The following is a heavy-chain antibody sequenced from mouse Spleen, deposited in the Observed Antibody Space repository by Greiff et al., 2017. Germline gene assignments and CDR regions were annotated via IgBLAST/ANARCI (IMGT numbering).Heavy chain of an antibody. J-gene: IGHJ3*01. Sequence: QVQLQQSGAELVRPGASVTLSCKASGYTFTDYEMHWVKQTPVHGLEWIGAIDPETGGTAYNQKFKGKAILTADKSSSTAYMELRSLTSEDSAVYYCTREGYGAWFAYWGQGTLVTVSA. V-gene: IGHV1-15*01. CDR3: TREGYGAWFAY. CDR1: GYTFTDYE. D-gene: IGHD2-14*01. CDR2: IDPETGGT.